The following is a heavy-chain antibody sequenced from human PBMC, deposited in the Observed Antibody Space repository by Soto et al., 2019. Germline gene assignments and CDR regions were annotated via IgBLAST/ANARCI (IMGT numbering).Heavy chain of an antibody. CDR2: ISGSGGST. V-gene: IGHV3-23*01. Sequence: EVQLLESWGGLVQPGGSLRLSCAASGFTFSSYAMSWVRQAPGKGLEWVSAISGSGGSTYYADSVKGRFTISRDNSKNTLYLQMNSLRAEDTAVYYCAKVPAGYSGYEGGDYWGQGTLVTVSS. CDR1: GFTFSSYA. CDR3: AKVPAGYSGYEGGDY. D-gene: IGHD5-12*01. J-gene: IGHJ4*02.